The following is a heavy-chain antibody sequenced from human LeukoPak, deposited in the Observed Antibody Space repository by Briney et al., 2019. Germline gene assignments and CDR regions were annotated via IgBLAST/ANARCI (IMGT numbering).Heavy chain of an antibody. CDR1: GGTFSSYA. J-gene: IGHJ3*02. V-gene: IGHV1-69*05. CDR2: IIPIFGTE. CDR3: ARERGSGSSAFDI. D-gene: IGHD6-19*01. Sequence: GASVMVSCKASGGTFSSYAISWVRQAPGQGLEWMGGIIPIFGTENYAQKFQGRVTITTDESTSTAYMELSSLRSEDTAVYYCARERGSGSSAFDIWGQGTMVTVPS.